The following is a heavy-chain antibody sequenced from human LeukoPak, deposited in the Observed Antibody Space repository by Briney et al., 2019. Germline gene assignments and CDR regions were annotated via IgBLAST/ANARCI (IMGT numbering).Heavy chain of an antibody. CDR2: IYYSGST. CDR1: GGSISSSSYY. V-gene: IGHV4-39*07. D-gene: IGHD2-15*01. J-gene: IGHJ4*02. Sequence: PSETLSLTCTVSGGSISSSSYYWGWIRQPPGKGLEWIGSIYYSGSTYYNPSLKSRVTMSGDTSKNQFSLNLSSVTAADTAVYYCVRGGSKAAATFDYWGQGTLVTVSS. CDR3: VRGGSKAAATFDY.